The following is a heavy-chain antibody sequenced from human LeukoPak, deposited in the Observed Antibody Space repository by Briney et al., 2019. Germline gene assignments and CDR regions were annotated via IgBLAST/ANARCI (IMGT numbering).Heavy chain of an antibody. D-gene: IGHD1-26*01. CDR1: GGSISSGGYY. J-gene: IGHJ4*02. CDR3: ARGSGSYSAFDY. CDR2: ISYSGST. Sequence: PSETLSLTCTVSGGSISSGGYYWSWIRQHPGRGLEWIGYISYSGSTYYNPSLKSRVTISVDTSKNQFSLKLSSVTAADTAVYYCARGSGSYSAFDYWGQGTLVTVSS. V-gene: IGHV4-31*03.